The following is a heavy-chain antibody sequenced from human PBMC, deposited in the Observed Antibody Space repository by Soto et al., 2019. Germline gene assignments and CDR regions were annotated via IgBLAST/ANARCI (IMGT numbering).Heavy chain of an antibody. CDR2: IYYSGST. CDR3: ARGRGIVATINRSLLFDY. V-gene: IGHV4-59*12. CDR1: GGSISSYY. J-gene: IGHJ4*02. Sequence: SETLSLTCTVSGGSISSYYWIWIRQPPGKGLEWIGYIYYSGSTNYNPSLKSRVTISVDTSKNQFSLKLSSVTAADTAVYYCARGRGIVATINRSLLFDYWGQGTLVTVSS. D-gene: IGHD5-12*01.